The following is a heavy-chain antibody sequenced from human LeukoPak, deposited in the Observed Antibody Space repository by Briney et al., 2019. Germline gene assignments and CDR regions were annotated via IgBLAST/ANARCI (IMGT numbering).Heavy chain of an antibody. J-gene: IGHJ4*02. Sequence: PGGSLRLSCAASGFTFSIYWMHWVRQAPGKGLVWVSRINSDGSSTSYADSVMGRFTISRDNTKNTLYLQMNSLRAEDTAMYYCATSRTFDYWGQGTLVTVSS. CDR3: ATSRTFDY. CDR1: GFTFSIYW. D-gene: IGHD1-1*01. V-gene: IGHV3-74*01. CDR2: INSDGSST.